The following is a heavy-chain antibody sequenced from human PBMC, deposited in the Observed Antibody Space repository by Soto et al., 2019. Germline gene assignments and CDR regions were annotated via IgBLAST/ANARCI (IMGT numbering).Heavy chain of an antibody. CDR1: GGSISSYY. CDR2: IYYSGST. CDR3: GRLGDGYNFGRHYYHGMDV. D-gene: IGHD5-12*01. Sequence: SETLSLTCTVSGGSISSYYWSWLRQPPGKGLEWIGYIYYSGSTNYNPSLNSRVTKSVATHKHQFSLKLGSVTAADTAVYYCGRLGDGYNFGRHYYHGMDVWGQGTTVTVSS. V-gene: IGHV4-59*01. J-gene: IGHJ6*02.